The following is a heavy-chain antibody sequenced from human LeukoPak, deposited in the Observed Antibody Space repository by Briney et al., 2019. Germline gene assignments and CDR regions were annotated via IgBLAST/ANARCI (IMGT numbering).Heavy chain of an antibody. J-gene: IGHJ4*02. Sequence: PSETLSLTCNVSGDSITSHYWNWIRQLPGKGMEWIGYIYYTGIIKYNPSLTSRVSMSVDTSKNQFFLKMKSVTAADTAVYHCARSVDYFDNTGPHMIFDYWGQESLVTVSS. V-gene: IGHV4-59*11. D-gene: IGHD3-22*01. CDR2: IYYTGII. CDR3: ARSVDYFDNTGPHMIFDY. CDR1: GDSITSHY.